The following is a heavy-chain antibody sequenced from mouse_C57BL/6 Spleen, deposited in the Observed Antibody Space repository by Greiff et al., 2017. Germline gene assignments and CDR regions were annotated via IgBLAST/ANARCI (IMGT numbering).Heavy chain of an antibody. Sequence: EVKVEESGGGLVQPGGSMKLSCVASGFTFSNYWINWVRQSPEKGLEWVAQIRLKSDNYATHYAESVKGRFTISRDDSKSSVYLQMKNLRAEDTGIYYCTGRGYGGYWGQGTTLTVSS. J-gene: IGHJ2*01. CDR1: GFTFSNYW. D-gene: IGHD1-1*02. CDR2: IRLKSDNYAT. V-gene: IGHV6-3*01. CDR3: TGRGYGGY.